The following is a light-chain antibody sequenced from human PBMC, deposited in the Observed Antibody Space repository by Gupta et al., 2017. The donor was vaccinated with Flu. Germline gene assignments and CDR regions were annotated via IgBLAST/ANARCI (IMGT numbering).Light chain of an antibody. J-gene: IGKJ3*01. V-gene: IGKV1-39*01. CDR2: AAS. CDR3: QKRDNCPLT. CDR1: QSIDTY. Sequence: DTPTPQPPSSLSASVGDRVTITCRATQSIDTYLNWYQQKPGGAPKLLIYAASTVKGGVPSRFSGSGSGTNFALTISRRQPEDFATYYCQKRDNCPLTFGHGTKVDIK.